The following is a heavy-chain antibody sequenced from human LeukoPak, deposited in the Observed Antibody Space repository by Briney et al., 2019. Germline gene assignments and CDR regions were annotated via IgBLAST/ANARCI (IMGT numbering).Heavy chain of an antibody. CDR2: ISAYNGYT. J-gene: IGHJ5*02. D-gene: IGHD6-13*01. CDR3: ARDHPVILAAAGTNWFDP. V-gene: IGHV1-18*01. CDR1: GYTFTSYG. Sequence: ASVKVSCKASGYTFTSYGISGVRQAPGQGLEWMGWISAYNGYTNYAQKLQGRFTMTTDTSTRTAYMELRSLRSDDTAVYYCARDHPVILAAAGTNWFDPWGQETLVTVSS.